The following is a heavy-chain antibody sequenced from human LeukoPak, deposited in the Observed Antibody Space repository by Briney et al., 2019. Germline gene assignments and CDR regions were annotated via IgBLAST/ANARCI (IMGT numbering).Heavy chain of an antibody. CDR1: EFSFSNYY. CDR2: ISSSGSTI. J-gene: IGHJ6*04. Sequence: KAGGSLRLSCAASEFSFSNYYMSWIRQAPGKGLEWVSFISSSGSTINYADSVKGRPTISRDNAKNSPYLQMNSLRAEDTAVYYCVRDKGSLLDVWGKGTTVTVSS. CDR3: VRDKGSLLDV. V-gene: IGHV3-11*04.